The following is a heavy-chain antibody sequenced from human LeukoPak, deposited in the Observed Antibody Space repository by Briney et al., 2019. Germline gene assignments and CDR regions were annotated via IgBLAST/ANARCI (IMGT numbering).Heavy chain of an antibody. J-gene: IGHJ4*02. D-gene: IGHD1-14*01. Sequence: PGRSLRLSCAAFGFTFSSYGMPWVRQAPGKGLEWVAVIWYDGSNKYYADSVKGRFTISRDNSKNTLYLQMNSLRAEDTAVYYCAREDHGTLDYWGQGTLVTVSS. CDR2: IWYDGSNK. CDR1: GFTFSSYG. V-gene: IGHV3-33*01. CDR3: AREDHGTLDY.